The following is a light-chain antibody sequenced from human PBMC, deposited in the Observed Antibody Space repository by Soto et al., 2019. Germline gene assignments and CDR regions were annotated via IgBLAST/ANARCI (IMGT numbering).Light chain of an antibody. V-gene: IGLV1-40*01. CDR3: QSYDSSLSGSYV. CDR2: GNS. Sequence: ALTQPPSVSGAPGQRVTISCTGSSSNIGAGYDVHWYQQLPGTAPKLLIYGNSNRPSGVPDRFSGSKSGTSASLAITGLQAEDEADYYCQSYDSSLSGSYVFGTGTKVTVL. CDR1: SSNIGAGYD. J-gene: IGLJ1*01.